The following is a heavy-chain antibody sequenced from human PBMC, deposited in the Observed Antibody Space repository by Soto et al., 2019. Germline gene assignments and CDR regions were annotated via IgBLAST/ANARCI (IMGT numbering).Heavy chain of an antibody. Sequence: GGSLRLSCAASGFSFSDYAMSWVRQAPGKGLEWVSVISESGGSTHYADSVRGRFTVSRDNSKNSLSLRMNSLRDEDTAVYFCPKRSPYSSGWYSPIFDYWGQGA. CDR1: GFSFSDYA. CDR3: PKRSPYSSGWYSPIFDY. V-gene: IGHV3-23*01. D-gene: IGHD6-13*01. J-gene: IGHJ4*02. CDR2: ISESGGST.